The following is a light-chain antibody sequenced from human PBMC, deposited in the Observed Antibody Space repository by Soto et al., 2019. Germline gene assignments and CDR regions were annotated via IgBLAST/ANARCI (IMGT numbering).Light chain of an antibody. CDR3: QKYNSAPKT. Sequence: DIHITHSPSSLSSSVVDRVSITCRASQGISNYLAWYQQKPGKVPKLLIYAASTLQSGVPSRFSGSGSGTDFTLTISSLQPEDVATYYCQKYNSAPKTFGQGTKVDIK. CDR2: AAS. CDR1: QGISNY. V-gene: IGKV1-27*01. J-gene: IGKJ1*01.